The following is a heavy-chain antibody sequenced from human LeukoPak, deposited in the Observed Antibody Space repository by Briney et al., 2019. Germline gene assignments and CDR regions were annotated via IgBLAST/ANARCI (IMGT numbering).Heavy chain of an antibody. CDR2: IKGDGTKM. D-gene: IGHD6-19*01. CDR1: GFTFSEYW. CDR3: ARDGSCFDF. J-gene: IGHJ4*02. V-gene: IGHV3-7*01. Sequence: PGGSLRLSCGASGFTFSEYWMTWVRQAPGRGPEWVANIKGDGTKMYYVDSVKGRSTISRDNDKNSLYLQMNHLRVEDTAVYHCARDGSCFDFWGQGALVTVSS.